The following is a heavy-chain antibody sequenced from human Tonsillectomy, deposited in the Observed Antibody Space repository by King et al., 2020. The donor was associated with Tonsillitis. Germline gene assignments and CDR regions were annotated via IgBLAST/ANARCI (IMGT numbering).Heavy chain of an antibody. CDR1: WFSLSTSGAG. V-gene: IGHV2-5*02. Sequence: ITLKESGPTLVKPTQTLMLTCTCSWFSLSTSGAGVGWIRQPPGKALEWLARIYWGDDKRYSPSLKSRLTITKDTSKNQVVLTMTNMDPVDTVTYYCAHFGVAAGGFDYWGQGTLVTVSS. CDR3: AHFGVAAGGFDY. CDR2: IYWGDDK. D-gene: IGHD3-3*01. J-gene: IGHJ4*02.